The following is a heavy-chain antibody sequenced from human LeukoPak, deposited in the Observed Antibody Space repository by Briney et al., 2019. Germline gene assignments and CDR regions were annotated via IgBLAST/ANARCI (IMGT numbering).Heavy chain of an antibody. Sequence: PGGSLRLSCAASGFTFSSYGMHWVRQAPGKGLEWVAVIWYDGSNKYYADSVKGRFTISRDNSKNTLYLQMNSLRAEDTAVYYCARGDWNYFLVDCWGQGTLVTVSS. D-gene: IGHD1-7*01. CDR2: IWYDGSNK. CDR1: GFTFSSYG. CDR3: ARGDWNYFLVDC. V-gene: IGHV3-33*01. J-gene: IGHJ4*02.